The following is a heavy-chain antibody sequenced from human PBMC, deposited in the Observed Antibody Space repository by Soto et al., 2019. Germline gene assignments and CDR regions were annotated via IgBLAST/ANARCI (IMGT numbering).Heavy chain of an antibody. CDR1: GYTFTGYY. J-gene: IGHJ3*02. Sequence: ASEKVSCKASGYTFTGYYMHWVRQAPGQGLEWMGWINPNSGGTNYAQKFQGRVTMTRDTSISTAYMELSRLRSDDTAGYYWAREGGSGGGAFDIWGQGTMVTVSS. CDR3: AREGGSGGGAFDI. V-gene: IGHV1-2*02. CDR2: INPNSGGT. D-gene: IGHD3-10*01.